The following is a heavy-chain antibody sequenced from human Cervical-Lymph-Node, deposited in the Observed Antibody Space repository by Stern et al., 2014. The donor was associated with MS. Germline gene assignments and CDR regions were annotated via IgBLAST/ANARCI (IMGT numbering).Heavy chain of an antibody. J-gene: IGHJ4*02. D-gene: IGHD1-14*01. Sequence: VQLGQSGAELIRPGESLKISCKGSGFKFSIYCIAWVRQMPGKGLEWMGIIYPGDSETRYSPSFQGQFSMSADKSTSTAYLQWSSLNASDTAMYFCARQTTAWASDVWGQGTLVTVSS. V-gene: IGHV5-51*01. CDR1: GFKFSIYC. CDR2: IYPGDSET. CDR3: ARQTTAWASDV.